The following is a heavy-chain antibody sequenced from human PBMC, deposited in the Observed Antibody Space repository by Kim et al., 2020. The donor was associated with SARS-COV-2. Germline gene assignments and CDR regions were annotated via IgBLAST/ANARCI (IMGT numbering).Heavy chain of an antibody. CDR2: INTNTGNP. CDR3: ARDTTLWNYVSGNTHFVY. CDR1: GYTFTSYA. D-gene: IGHD3-16*01. Sequence: ASVKVSCKASGYTFTSYAMNWVRQAPGQGLEWMGWINTNTGNPTYAQGFTGRVVFSLDTSVSTAYLQISSLKAEDTAVYYCARDTTLWNYVSGNTHFVYWGQGTLVTVSS. J-gene: IGHJ4*02. V-gene: IGHV7-4-1*02.